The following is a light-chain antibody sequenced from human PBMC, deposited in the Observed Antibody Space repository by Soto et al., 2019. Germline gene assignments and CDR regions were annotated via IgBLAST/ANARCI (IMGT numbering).Light chain of an antibody. J-gene: IGKJ2*01. Sequence: DIQMTQSPSTLSASVGDRVTITCRASQSISSWLAWYQQNPGKAPKVLIYKASSIESGVPSRFSGSGSGTEITLTISRLQPDDFATYYCQHYNRYPYTFGQGTKLEIK. V-gene: IGKV1-5*03. CDR1: QSISSW. CDR2: KAS. CDR3: QHYNRYPYT.